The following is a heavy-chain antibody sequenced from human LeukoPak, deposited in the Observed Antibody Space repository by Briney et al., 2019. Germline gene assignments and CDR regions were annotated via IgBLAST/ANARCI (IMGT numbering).Heavy chain of an antibody. D-gene: IGHD2-21*01. Sequence: ASVKVSCKASGYTFTGYYMRWVRQAPGQGLEWMGIINPSGGSTSYAQKFQGRVTMTRDTSTSTVYMELSSLRSEDTAVYYCARADWSVVDYWGQGTLVTVSS. CDR3: ARADWSVVDY. J-gene: IGHJ4*02. CDR1: GYTFTGYY. CDR2: INPSGGST. V-gene: IGHV1-46*01.